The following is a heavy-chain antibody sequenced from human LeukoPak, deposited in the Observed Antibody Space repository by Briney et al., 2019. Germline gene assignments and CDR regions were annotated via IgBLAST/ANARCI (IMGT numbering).Heavy chain of an antibody. Sequence: GGSLRLSCAACGFTFSSYDMHWVRQAPGKGLEWVSSISSSSSYIYYADSVKGRFTISRDNAKNSLYLQMNSLRAEDTAVYYCARDKYCTNGVCTNWFDPWGQGTLVTVSS. CDR2: ISSSSSYI. CDR1: GFTFSSYD. CDR3: ARDKYCTNGVCTNWFDP. D-gene: IGHD2-8*01. J-gene: IGHJ5*02. V-gene: IGHV3-21*01.